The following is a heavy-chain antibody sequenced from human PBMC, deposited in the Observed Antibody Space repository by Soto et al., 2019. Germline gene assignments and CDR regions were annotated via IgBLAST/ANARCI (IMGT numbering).Heavy chain of an antibody. D-gene: IGHD5-12*01. J-gene: IGHJ4*02. CDR1: GGTFSSYA. CDR2: IIPIFGTA. Sequence: GASVKVSCKASGGTFSSYAISWVRQAPGQGLEWMGGIIPIFGTANYAQKFQGRVTITADESTSTAYMELSSLRSEDTAVYYCAKSRDGYNFFVYWGQGTLVTVSS. CDR3: AKSRDGYNFFVY. V-gene: IGHV1-69*13.